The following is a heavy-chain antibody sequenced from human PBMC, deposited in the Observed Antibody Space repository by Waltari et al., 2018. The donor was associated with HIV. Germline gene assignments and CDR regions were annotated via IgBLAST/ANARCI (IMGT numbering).Heavy chain of an antibody. V-gene: IGHV3-30*02. D-gene: IGHD5-12*01. CDR2: IRDDGSNK. CDR1: GFTFSSYG. CDR3: AKDREMATIWYYFDY. Sequence: QVQLVESGGGVVQPGGSLRLSCAASGFTFSSYGMHWVRKATGNGREWVEFIRDDGSNKYDADSVKGRFTISRDNSKNTLYLQMNSLRAEDTAVYYCAKDREMATIWYYFDYWGQGTLVTVSS. J-gene: IGHJ4*02.